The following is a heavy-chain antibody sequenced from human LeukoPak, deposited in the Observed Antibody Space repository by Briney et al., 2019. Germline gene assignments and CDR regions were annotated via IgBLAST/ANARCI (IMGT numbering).Heavy chain of an antibody. CDR1: GYTFTAYY. CDR2: IIPIFGTA. Sequence: SVKVSCKASGYTFTAYYIHWVRQAPGQGLEWMGGIIPIFGTANYEQKFQGRVTITTDESTSTAYMELSSLRSEDTAVYYCARGPRGDYWGQGTLVTVSS. J-gene: IGHJ4*02. CDR3: ARGPRGDY. V-gene: IGHV1-69*05.